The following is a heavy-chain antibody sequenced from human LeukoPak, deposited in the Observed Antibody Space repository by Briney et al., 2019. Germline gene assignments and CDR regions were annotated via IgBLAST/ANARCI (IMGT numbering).Heavy chain of an antibody. J-gene: IGHJ5*02. Sequence: HAGRSLRLSCAASGFTFSSYAMSSVRQAPGKGLEWVSAISGSGGSTYYADSVKGRFTISRDNSKNTLYLQMNSLRAEDTAVYYCAKDWGADDNWFDPWGQGTLVTVSS. CDR1: GFTFSSYA. CDR3: AKDWGADDNWFDP. V-gene: IGHV3-23*01. D-gene: IGHD3-16*01. CDR2: ISGSGGST.